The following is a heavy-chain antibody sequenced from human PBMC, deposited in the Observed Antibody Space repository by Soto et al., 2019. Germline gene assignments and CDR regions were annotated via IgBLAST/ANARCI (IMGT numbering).Heavy chain of an antibody. CDR2: ISYSGST. CDR1: GGSISSGAYY. CDR3: ARDRDGSGNADY. D-gene: IGHD3-10*01. J-gene: IGHJ4*02. Sequence: QVQLQESGPGLVKPSQTLSLTCTVSGGSISSGAYYWSWIRQHPGKGLEWIGYISYSGSTHYNPSLKSRVFILVDTSKNQLSLKVGSVTAADTAVYYCARDRDGSGNADYWGQGTLVTVSS. V-gene: IGHV4-31*03.